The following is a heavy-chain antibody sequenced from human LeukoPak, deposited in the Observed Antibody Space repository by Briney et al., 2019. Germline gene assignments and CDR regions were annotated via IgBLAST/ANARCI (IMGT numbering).Heavy chain of an antibody. CDR3: ARGRSWYGDSYFDY. D-gene: IGHD4-17*01. J-gene: IGHJ4*02. CDR2: INHSGST. V-gene: IGHV4-34*01. Sequence: SETLSLTCAVYGGSFSGCYWSWIRQPPGKGLEWIGEINHSGSTNYNPSLNSRVIISVDTSKNQFSLKLSSVTAADTAVYYCARGRSWYGDSYFDYWGQGTLVTVSS. CDR1: GGSFSGCY.